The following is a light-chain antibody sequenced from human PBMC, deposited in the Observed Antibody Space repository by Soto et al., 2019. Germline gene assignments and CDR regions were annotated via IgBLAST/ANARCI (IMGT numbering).Light chain of an antibody. V-gene: IGKV3-15*01. CDR3: HQYDNWPKT. CDR2: GAS. J-gene: IGKJ5*01. CDR1: QSVSSN. Sequence: EVVVTQSPAPLSVSPGERATLSCRASQSVSSNLAWYQQKPGQAPRLLIYGASTRATGIPARFSGSGSGTEFTLTISSLQSEDFAVYDGHQYDNWPKTFGQGTRLEIK.